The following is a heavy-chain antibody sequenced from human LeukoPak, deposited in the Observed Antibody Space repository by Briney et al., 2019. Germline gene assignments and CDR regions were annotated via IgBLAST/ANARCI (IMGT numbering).Heavy chain of an antibody. CDR2: INPNSGGT. CDR3: ARGRGFYGSGSLSYNWFDP. CDR1: AYTFTGYY. V-gene: IGHV1-2*02. D-gene: IGHD3-10*01. Sequence: ASVKVSCKASAYTFTGYYMRWVRQAPGQGFEWMGWINPNSGGTNYAQKFQGRVTMTRDTSISTAYMELSRLRSDDTAVYYCARGRGFYGSGSLSYNWFDPWGQGTLVTVSS. J-gene: IGHJ5*02.